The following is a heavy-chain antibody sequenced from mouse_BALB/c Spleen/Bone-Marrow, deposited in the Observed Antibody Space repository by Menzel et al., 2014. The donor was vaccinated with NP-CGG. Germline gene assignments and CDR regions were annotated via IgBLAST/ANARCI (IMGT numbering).Heavy chain of an antibody. J-gene: IGHJ4*01. CDR1: GYTFTSYW. CDR3: ARFPIYYGNYGAMDY. CDR2: IAPGSGST. V-gene: IGHV1S41*01. D-gene: IGHD2-1*01. Sequence: DLVKPGASVKLSCKASGYTFTSYWINWIKQRPGQGLEWIGRIAPGSGSTYYNEMFKGKATLTVDTSSSTAYIQLSSLSSEDSAVYFCARFPIYYGNYGAMDYRGQGTSVPVSS.